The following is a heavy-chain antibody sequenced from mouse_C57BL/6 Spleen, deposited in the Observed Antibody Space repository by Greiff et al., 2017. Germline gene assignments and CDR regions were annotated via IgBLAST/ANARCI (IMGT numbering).Heavy chain of an antibody. Sequence: QVQLKQSGAELVKPGASVKISCKASGYAFSSYWMNWVKQRPGKGLEWIGQIYPGDGDTNYNGKFKGKATLTADKSSRTAYMQLSSLTSEDSAVYFCARNGLYYAMDYWGQGTSVTVSS. J-gene: IGHJ4*01. CDR1: GYAFSSYW. CDR2: IYPGDGDT. V-gene: IGHV1-80*01. D-gene: IGHD1-1*01. CDR3: ARNGLYYAMDY.